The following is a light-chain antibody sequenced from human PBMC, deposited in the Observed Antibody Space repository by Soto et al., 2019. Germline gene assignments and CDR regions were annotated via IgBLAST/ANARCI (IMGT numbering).Light chain of an antibody. V-gene: IGLV2-14*01. CDR2: DVN. CDR3: TSYRRCAFYV. CDR1: NNDVGVSNY. J-gene: IGLJ1*01. Sequence: QSVLTQPASVSGSPGQSITVSCTGLNNDVGVSNYVSWYQQHQGKAPRLIIFDVNNRPSGVSPRFSGSQSGNTASLTISGLQAEDEAHYFCTSYRRCAFYVFGTGTKVTVL.